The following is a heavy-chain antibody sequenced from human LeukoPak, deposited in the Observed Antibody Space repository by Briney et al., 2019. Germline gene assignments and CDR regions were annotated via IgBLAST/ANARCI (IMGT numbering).Heavy chain of an antibody. CDR2: IHPSGIT. D-gene: IGHD2-2*01. J-gene: IGHJ4*02. Sequence: SETLSLTCAVYDGSSGYYWSWIRQPPGKGLEGIGEIHPSGITSFNPSLKSRASISADTSKNQFSLKLTSVTAADTALYYCSRGRDQSKTGDYWGQGTLVTVSS. CDR1: DGSSGYY. CDR3: SRGRDQSKTGDY. V-gene: IGHV4-34*01.